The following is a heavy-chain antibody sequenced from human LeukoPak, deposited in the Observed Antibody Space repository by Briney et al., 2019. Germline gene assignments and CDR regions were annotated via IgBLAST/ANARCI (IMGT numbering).Heavy chain of an antibody. CDR1: GGSISSYY. Sequence: PSETLSLTCTVSGGSISSYYWSWIRQPPGKGLEWIGYIYYSGSTNYNPSLKSRVTISVDTSKNQFSLKLSSVTAADTAVYYCARCRSKNYYDSSGYSAWGQGTLVTVSS. J-gene: IGHJ5*02. D-gene: IGHD3-22*01. V-gene: IGHV4-59*12. CDR2: IYYSGST. CDR3: ARCRSKNYYDSSGYSA.